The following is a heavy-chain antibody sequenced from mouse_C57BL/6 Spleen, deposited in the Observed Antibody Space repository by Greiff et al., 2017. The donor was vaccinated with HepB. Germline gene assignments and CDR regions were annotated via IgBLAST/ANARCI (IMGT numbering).Heavy chain of an antibody. D-gene: IGHD4-1*01. V-gene: IGHV1-62-2*01. CDR1: GYTFTEYT. J-gene: IGHJ2*01. CDR3: ARQEDAPNWGEGVYFDY. Sequence: VQLQQSGAELVKPGASVKLSCKASGYTFTEYTIHWVKQRSGQGLEWIGWFYPGSGSIKYNEKFKDKATLTADKSSSTVYMELRRMTSEDSAVYFYARQEDAPNWGEGVYFDYWGQGTTVTVSS. CDR2: FYPGSGSI.